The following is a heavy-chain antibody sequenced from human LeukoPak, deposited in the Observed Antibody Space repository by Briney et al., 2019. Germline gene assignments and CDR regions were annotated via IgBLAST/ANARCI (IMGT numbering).Heavy chain of an antibody. CDR3: ARGYCSGGSCYLGVFDY. D-gene: IGHD2-15*01. Sequence: GGSLRLSCAASGFTFDDYAMHWVRQAPGKGLEWVSGISWNSGSIGYADSVKGRFTISRDNAKNSLYLQMNSLRAEDMALYYCARGYCSGGSCYLGVFDYWGQGTLVTASS. CDR2: ISWNSGSI. CDR1: GFTFDDYA. J-gene: IGHJ4*02. V-gene: IGHV3-9*03.